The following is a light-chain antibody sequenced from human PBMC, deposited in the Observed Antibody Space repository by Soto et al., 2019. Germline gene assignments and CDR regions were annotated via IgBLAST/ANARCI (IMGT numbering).Light chain of an antibody. Sequence: QSVLTQPASVSGSPGQSITISCTGTSSDVGGYNFVSWYQQHPGKAPKLMIYDVTYRPSGVSNRFSGSKSGNTASLTISGLQAEDEADYYCSSYTSVNTVLFGGGTKLTVL. CDR1: SSDVGGYNF. CDR2: DVT. V-gene: IGLV2-14*03. J-gene: IGLJ3*02. CDR3: SSYTSVNTVL.